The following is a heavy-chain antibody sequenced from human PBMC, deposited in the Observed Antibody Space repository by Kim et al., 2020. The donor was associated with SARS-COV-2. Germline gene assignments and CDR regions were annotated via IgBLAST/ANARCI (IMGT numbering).Heavy chain of an antibody. CDR1: GGSISSSSYY. J-gene: IGHJ6*02. CDR3: ARDHLDGYYGFTGYYYGMDV. Sequence: SETLSLTCTVSGGSISSSSYYWGWIRQPPGKGLEWIGSIYYSGSTYYNPSLKSRVTISVDTSKNQFSLKLSSVTAADTAVYYCARDHLDGYYGFTGYYYGMDVWGQGTTVTVSS. CDR2: IYYSGST. D-gene: IGHD3-10*01. V-gene: IGHV4-39*07.